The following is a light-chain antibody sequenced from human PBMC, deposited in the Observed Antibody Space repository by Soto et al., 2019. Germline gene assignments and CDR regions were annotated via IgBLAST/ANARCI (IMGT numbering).Light chain of an antibody. Sequence: EILMTQSPASLSVSPGENATLYCRASQSVSTNLVWYQQKLGQSPRLLIYDASTRPTGIPARFGGMGSGTQFTLTITSLQSEDSAVYYCQQYHKWPPLTFGGWTKVEI. CDR1: QSVSTN. V-gene: IGKV3-15*01. CDR2: DAS. CDR3: QQYHKWPPLT. J-gene: IGKJ4*01.